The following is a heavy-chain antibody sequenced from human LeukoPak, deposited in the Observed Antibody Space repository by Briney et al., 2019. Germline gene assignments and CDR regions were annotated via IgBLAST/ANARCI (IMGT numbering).Heavy chain of an antibody. J-gene: IGHJ4*02. D-gene: IGHD6-13*01. Sequence: SETLSLTCTVSGGSISSYYWSWIRQPPGKGLEWIGYIYYSGSTNYNPSLKSRVTISVDTSKNQFSLKLSSVTAADTAVYYCARSWTRYTPDYWGQGTLVTVSP. CDR1: GGSISSYY. CDR2: IYYSGST. V-gene: IGHV4-59*01. CDR3: ARSWTRYTPDY.